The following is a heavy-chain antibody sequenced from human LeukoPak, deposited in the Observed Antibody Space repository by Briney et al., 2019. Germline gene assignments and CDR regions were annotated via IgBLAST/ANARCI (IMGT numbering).Heavy chain of an antibody. CDR3: AREKDSSGWARDAFDI. CDR2: IYYSGST. CDR1: GGSISSYY. V-gene: IGHV4-59*01. J-gene: IGHJ3*02. Sequence: PSETLSLTCTVSGGSISSYYWSRIRQPPGKGLEWFGYIYYSGSTNYNPSLKSRVTISVDTSKNQFSLKLSSVTAADTAVYYCAREKDSSGWARDAFDIWGQGTMVTVSS. D-gene: IGHD6-19*01.